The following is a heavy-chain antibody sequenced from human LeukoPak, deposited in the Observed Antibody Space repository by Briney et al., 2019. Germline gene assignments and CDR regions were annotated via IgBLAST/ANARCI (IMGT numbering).Heavy chain of an antibody. Sequence: PGGSLRLSCAASGFTFSDYYMSWIRQPPGKGLEWIGELTQSGSTNYNPSLKSRVTISVDTSKNQFSLKLTSVTAADTAVYYCARGRQQLVLVVSFRGAEFDPWGQGTLVTVSS. CDR2: LTQSGST. J-gene: IGHJ5*02. V-gene: IGHV4-34*01. CDR1: GFTFSDYY. D-gene: IGHD6-6*01. CDR3: ARGRQQLVLVVSFRGAEFDP.